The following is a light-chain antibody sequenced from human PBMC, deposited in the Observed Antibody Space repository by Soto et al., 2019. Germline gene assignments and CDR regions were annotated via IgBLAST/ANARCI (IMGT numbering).Light chain of an antibody. CDR2: GAS. J-gene: IGKJ5*01. CDR3: QHYQSGHPIT. V-gene: IGKV3-20*01. Sequence: EIVFTQSPGTLSLSPGERATLSCRAIQSVSNNYLAWYQQKPGQAPRLLIYGASSRATGIPDRFSGSGSGTDFTLTISRLEPEDFALYYCQHYQSGHPITFGQGTRLEIK. CDR1: QSVSNNY.